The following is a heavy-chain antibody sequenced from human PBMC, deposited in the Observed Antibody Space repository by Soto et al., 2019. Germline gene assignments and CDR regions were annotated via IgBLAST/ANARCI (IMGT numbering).Heavy chain of an antibody. D-gene: IGHD3-10*01. J-gene: IGHJ5*02. CDR1: GASINSGGYY. Sequence: PSETLSLTCTVSGASINSGGYYWGWIRQHPGQGLEWIGHIYYSGSASYNPSLKSRVTISVDTSKNHFSLKLSSVTAADTAVYYCARVGSYNWFDPWGQGTLVTVSS. CDR3: ARVGSYNWFDP. CDR2: IYYSGSA. V-gene: IGHV4-31*03.